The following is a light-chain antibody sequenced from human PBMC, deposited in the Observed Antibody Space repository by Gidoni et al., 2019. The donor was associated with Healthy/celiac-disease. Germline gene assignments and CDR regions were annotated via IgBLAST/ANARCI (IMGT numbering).Light chain of an antibody. Sequence: DIVMTQSPLSLPVTPGEPASISCRSSQSLLHSNGYNYLDWYLQKPGQSPQLLTYLGSNRASGVPDRYSGSGSGTDCTLKISRVEAEDVGVYYCMQALQTPPWTFGQGTKVEIK. CDR3: MQALQTPPWT. V-gene: IGKV2-28*01. CDR1: QSLLHSNGYNY. J-gene: IGKJ1*01. CDR2: LGS.